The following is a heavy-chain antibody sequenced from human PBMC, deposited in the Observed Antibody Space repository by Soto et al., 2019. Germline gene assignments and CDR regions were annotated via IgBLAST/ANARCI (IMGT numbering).Heavy chain of an antibody. Sequence: PGGSLRLSCAASGFTFSSYAMSWVRQAPGKGLEWVSAISGSGGSTYYADSVKGRFTISRDNSKNTLYLQMNSLRAEDTAVYYCAKDLLYYDFWSGYYSRLYGMDVWGQGTTVTVSS. CDR1: GFTFSSYA. CDR3: AKDLLYYDFWSGYYSRLYGMDV. J-gene: IGHJ6*02. D-gene: IGHD3-3*01. V-gene: IGHV3-23*01. CDR2: ISGSGGST.